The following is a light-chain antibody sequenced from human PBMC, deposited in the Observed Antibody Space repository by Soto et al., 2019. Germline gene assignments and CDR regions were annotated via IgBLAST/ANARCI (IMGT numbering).Light chain of an antibody. Sequence: DIVMTQSPATLSVSPGERATLSCRASQSVSSNLAWYQQKPGQAPRLLIYAASTRATGIPATFSGSGSGTEFTLTISSLQSEDFAVYYCQQYNNWPRTFGQGTKLEIK. CDR1: QSVSSN. CDR2: AAS. CDR3: QQYNNWPRT. V-gene: IGKV3-15*01. J-gene: IGKJ1*01.